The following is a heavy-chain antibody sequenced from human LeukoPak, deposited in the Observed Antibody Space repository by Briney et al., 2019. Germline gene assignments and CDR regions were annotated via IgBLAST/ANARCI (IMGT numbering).Heavy chain of an antibody. CDR2: ISYDGSNK. CDR1: GFTFSSYA. V-gene: IGHV3-30*04. CDR3: ARDPAFATSPSYYFAY. Sequence: GGSLRLSCAASGFTFSSYAMHWVRQAPGKGLEWVAVISYDGSNKYYADSVKGRFTISRDNSKNTLYLQMNSLRAEDTAVYYCARDPAFATSPSYYFAYWGQRTLVTVSS. J-gene: IGHJ4*02. D-gene: IGHD2-15*01.